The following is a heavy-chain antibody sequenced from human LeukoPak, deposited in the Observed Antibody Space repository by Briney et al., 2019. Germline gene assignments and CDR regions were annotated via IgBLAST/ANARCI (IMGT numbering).Heavy chain of an antibody. J-gene: IGHJ4*02. V-gene: IGHV3-23*01. D-gene: IGHD6-6*01. CDR2: ISGSGGGTT. CDR3: AKDRTTAARIFDY. CDR1: GFTFSSYA. Sequence: GGSLRLSCAASGFTFSSYAMSWVRQAPGKGLEWVSGISGSGGGTTYYTDSVKGRFTISRDNPKNTLYLQMNSLRAEDTAVYYCAKDRTTAARIFDYWGQGTLVTVSS.